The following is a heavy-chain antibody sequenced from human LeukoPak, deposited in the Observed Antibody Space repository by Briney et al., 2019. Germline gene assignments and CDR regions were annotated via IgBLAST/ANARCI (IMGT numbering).Heavy chain of an antibody. D-gene: IGHD6-19*01. V-gene: IGHV5-51*01. J-gene: IGHJ4*02. CDR2: INPGDSDT. CDR3: ARRIGSGWYDY. CDR1: GYSFTSYW. Sequence: GESLKISFKGSGYSFTSYWIGWVRQMPGKGLEWLGIINPGDSDTRYSPSFQCQVTISADKSISTANLQWSSLKASDTAMYYCARRIGSGWYDYWGQGTLVTVSS.